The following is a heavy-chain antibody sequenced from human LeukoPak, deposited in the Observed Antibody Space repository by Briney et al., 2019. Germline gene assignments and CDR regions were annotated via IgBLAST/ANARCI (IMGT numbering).Heavy chain of an antibody. V-gene: IGHV3-30-3*01. CDR2: ISYDGSNK. CDR1: GFTFSSYA. CDR3: ARDLDCSGGSCYSG. J-gene: IGHJ4*02. Sequence: GGSLRLSCAASGFTFSSYAMHWVRQDPGKGLEWVAVISYDGSNKYYADSVKGRFTISRDNSKNTLYLQMNSLRAEDTAAYYCARDLDCSGGSCYSGWGQGTLVTVSS. D-gene: IGHD2-15*01.